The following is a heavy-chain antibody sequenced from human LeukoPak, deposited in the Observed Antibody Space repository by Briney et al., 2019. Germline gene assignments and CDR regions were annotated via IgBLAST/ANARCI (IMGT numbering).Heavy chain of an antibody. D-gene: IGHD6-13*01. Sequence: ASVKVSCKASGYTFTSYAMHWVRQAPGQRLEWMGWINAGNGNTKYSQKFQGRVTITRDTSASTAYMGLSSLRSEDTAVYYCARDLPPGIAAAGTGLDAFDIWGQGTMVTVSS. CDR2: INAGNGNT. V-gene: IGHV1-3*01. CDR3: ARDLPPGIAAAGTGLDAFDI. J-gene: IGHJ3*02. CDR1: GYTFTSYA.